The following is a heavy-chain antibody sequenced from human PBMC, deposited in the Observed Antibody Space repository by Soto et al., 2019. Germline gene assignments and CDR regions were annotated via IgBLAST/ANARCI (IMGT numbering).Heavy chain of an antibody. V-gene: IGHV3-15*01. CDR2: IKSKGDDGTA. D-gene: IGHD3-16*01. Sequence: EVQLVQSGGGMVKPGGSLTLSCRASGFTFSTAWMTWVRQAPGKGLEWIARIKSKGDDGTAAYAAPVRGRFNVSRDDSENTVYLQMSSLKSDDTAIYYCTNFIHAFGAWGQGTVVTVS. CDR1: GFTFSTAW. J-gene: IGHJ3*01. CDR3: TNFIHAFGA.